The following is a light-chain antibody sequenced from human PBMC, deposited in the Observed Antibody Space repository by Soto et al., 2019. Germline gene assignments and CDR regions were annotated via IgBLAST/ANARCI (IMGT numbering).Light chain of an antibody. CDR3: SSYTSSSTLAV. Sequence: QLVLTQPASVSGSPGQSTTISCTGTSSDVGGYNYVSWYQQDPGKAPKLMIYDVNNRPSGVSNRFSGSKSGNTASLTISGLQAEDEAYYYCSSYTSSSTLAVFGGGTKLTVL. CDR2: DVN. CDR1: SSDVGGYNY. V-gene: IGLV2-14*01. J-gene: IGLJ2*01.